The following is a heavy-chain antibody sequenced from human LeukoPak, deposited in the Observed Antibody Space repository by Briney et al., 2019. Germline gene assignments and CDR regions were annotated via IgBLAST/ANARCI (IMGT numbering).Heavy chain of an antibody. CDR2: ISSSRSTI. CDR3: AKAPYYDFWSGYGGAGWFDP. Sequence: GGSLRLSCAASGFTFSSYSMNWVRQAPGKGLEWVSYISSSRSTIYYADSVKGRFTISRDNSKNTLYLQMNSLRAEDTAVYYCAKAPYYDFWSGYGGAGWFDPWGQGTLVTVSS. V-gene: IGHV3-48*01. D-gene: IGHD3-3*01. J-gene: IGHJ5*02. CDR1: GFTFSSYS.